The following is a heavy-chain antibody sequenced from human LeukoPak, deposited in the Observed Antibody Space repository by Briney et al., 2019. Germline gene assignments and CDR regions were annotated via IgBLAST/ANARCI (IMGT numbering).Heavy chain of an antibody. CDR3: AKDSRLLWFGELSQPDY. CDR2: ISGSGDYT. J-gene: IGHJ4*02. V-gene: IGHV3-23*01. Sequence: GGSLRLSCAASGFTFSSHGMSWVRQAPGKGLEWVSTISGSGDYTYYADSVKGRFTISRDNSKNTLYLQMNSLRAEDTAVYYCAKDSRLLWFGELSQPDYWGQGTLVTVSS. CDR1: GFTFSSHG. D-gene: IGHD3-10*01.